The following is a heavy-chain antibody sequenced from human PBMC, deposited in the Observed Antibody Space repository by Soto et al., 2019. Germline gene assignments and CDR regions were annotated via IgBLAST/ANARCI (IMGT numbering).Heavy chain of an antibody. Sequence: SETLSLTCAVYGGSFSGYYWSWIRQPPGKGLEWIGEINHSGSTNYNPSLKSRATISVDTTKNQFSLKLSSVTAADTAVYYCASLLITGTTFNYYYYMDVWGKGTTVTVSS. CDR3: ASLLITGTTFNYYYYMDV. CDR1: GGSFSGYY. J-gene: IGHJ6*03. V-gene: IGHV4-34*01. D-gene: IGHD1-20*01. CDR2: INHSGST.